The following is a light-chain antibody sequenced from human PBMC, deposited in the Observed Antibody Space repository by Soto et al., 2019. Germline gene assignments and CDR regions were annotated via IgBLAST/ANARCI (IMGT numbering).Light chain of an antibody. J-gene: IGKJ2*02. CDR3: QQYNSYCT. Sequence: DIQMTQSPSTLSASVGDRVTITCRASQNLNNWLAWYQQKPGKAPKLLISDASSLESGVPSRFSGSGSGTEFTLTISNLPPDDFATYYCQQYNSYCTFGRGTKLEIK. V-gene: IGKV1-5*01. CDR1: QNLNNW. CDR2: DAS.